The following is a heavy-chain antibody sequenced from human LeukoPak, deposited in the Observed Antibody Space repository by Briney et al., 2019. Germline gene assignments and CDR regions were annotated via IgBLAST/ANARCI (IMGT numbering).Heavy chain of an antibody. Sequence: SETLSLTCTVSGGSISSYYWSWIRQPPGKGQEWIGYISYSGSTKYNPSLKSRVTISIDTSKKQFSLNLSSVTAADTAVYYCARAYSSGWDYFDYWGQGTLVTVSS. D-gene: IGHD6-19*01. V-gene: IGHV4-59*08. CDR1: GGSISSYY. J-gene: IGHJ4*02. CDR3: ARAYSSGWDYFDY. CDR2: ISYSGST.